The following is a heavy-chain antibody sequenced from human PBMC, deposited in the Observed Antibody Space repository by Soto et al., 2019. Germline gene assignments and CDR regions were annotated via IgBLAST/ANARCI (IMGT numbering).Heavy chain of an antibody. CDR2: ISRSGSSI. V-gene: IGHV3-48*02. Sequence: EVQLVESGGDLVLPGGSLKLSCAASGFAFNTYGMTWVRQAPGKGLEWISYISRSGSSIYYADSVKGRFTISRDNAKNSLYLQMNSLRDDDTAVYYCAVDGRVFPNWGQGTVVTVSS. D-gene: IGHD2-15*01. CDR3: AVDGRVFPN. CDR1: GFAFNTYG. J-gene: IGHJ4*02.